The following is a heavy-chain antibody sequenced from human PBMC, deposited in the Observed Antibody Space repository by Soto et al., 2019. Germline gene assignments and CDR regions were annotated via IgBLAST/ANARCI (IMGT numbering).Heavy chain of an antibody. V-gene: IGHV3-66*01. CDR1: GFTVSNNY. J-gene: IGHJ4*02. D-gene: IGHD3-10*01. CDR2: IRGGGSI. CDR3: ARGEGSGSNALGY. Sequence: EVLLEESGGGLVQPGGSLRLSCAASGFTVSNNYMAWVRQAPGKGLEWVSVIRGGGSISYADSVRDRFTIFTDSSKNTVLIKMNSLRPEDTAVYFCARGEGSGSNALGYWGQGTLVTVSS.